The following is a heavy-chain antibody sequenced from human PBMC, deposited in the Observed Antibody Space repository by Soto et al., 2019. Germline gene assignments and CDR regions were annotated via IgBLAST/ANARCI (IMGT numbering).Heavy chain of an antibody. V-gene: IGHV4-39*01. D-gene: IGHD2-2*01. CDR1: GGSISSSSYY. Sequence: SETLSLTCTVSGGSISSSSYYWVWIRQPPGKGLEWIGSIYYSGSTYYNPSLKSRVTISVDTSKNQFSLKLSSVTAADTAVYYCARGRTSGTLFDYWGQGTLVTVSS. CDR3: ARGRTSGTLFDY. CDR2: IYYSGST. J-gene: IGHJ4*02.